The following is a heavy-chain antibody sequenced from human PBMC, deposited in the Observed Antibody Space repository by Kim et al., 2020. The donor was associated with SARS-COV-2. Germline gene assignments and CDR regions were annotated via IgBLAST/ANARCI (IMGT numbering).Heavy chain of an antibody. CDR1: GYTFTGYY. V-gene: IGHV1-2*06. Sequence: ASVKVSCKASGYTFTGYYMHWVRQAPGQGLEWMGRINPNSGGTNYAQKFQGRVTMTRDTSISTAYMELSRLRSDDTAVYYCARAKKLGGDFDYWGQGTLVTVSS. D-gene: IGHD7-27*01. J-gene: IGHJ4*02. CDR2: INPNSGGT. CDR3: ARAKKLGGDFDY.